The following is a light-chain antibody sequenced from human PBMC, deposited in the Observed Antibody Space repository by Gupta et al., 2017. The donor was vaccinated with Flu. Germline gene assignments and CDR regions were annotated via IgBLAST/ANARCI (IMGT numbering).Light chain of an antibody. Sequence: QAPATLSLSPGERATLSCRASQSVSSYLAWYQQKPGQAPRLLIYDASNRATGIPARFSGSGSGSDFTLTISSLEPVDFAVYYCQQRSNWLFGGGTKVEIK. J-gene: IGKJ4*01. CDR2: DAS. CDR1: QSVSSY. CDR3: QQRSNWL. V-gene: IGKV3-11*01.